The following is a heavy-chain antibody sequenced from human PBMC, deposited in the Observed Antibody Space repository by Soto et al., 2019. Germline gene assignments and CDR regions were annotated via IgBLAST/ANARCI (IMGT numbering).Heavy chain of an antibody. CDR3: ARDRDRIFDY. CDR2: IIPIFGTA. Sequence: QVQLVQSGAEVKKPGSSVKVSCKASGGTFSSYAISWVRQAPGQGLEWMGGIIPIFGTANYAQKFQGRVTITADEXXXXXXXXXXXXXXXXXXVYYCARDRDRIFDYWGQGTLVTVSS. D-gene: IGHD3-10*01. J-gene: IGHJ4*02. CDR1: GGTFSSYA. V-gene: IGHV1-69*12.